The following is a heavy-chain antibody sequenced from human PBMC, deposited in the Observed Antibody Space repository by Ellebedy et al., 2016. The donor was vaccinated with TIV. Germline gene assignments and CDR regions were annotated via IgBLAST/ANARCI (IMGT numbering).Heavy chain of an antibody. D-gene: IGHD2-21*02. J-gene: IGHJ6*04. CDR2: LSGTGKT. Sequence: SETLSLTXTVSGSSITTYTWTWIRQPPGKGLQWIGSLSGTGKTDYNSSLKGRLSLSLDTSKKHFSLTMSSVTAADTGVYFCAREIRGRAFNGFDFYFYQYMDVWGTGTTVTVSS. V-gene: IGHV4-59*13. CDR1: GSSITTYT. CDR3: AREIRGRAFNGFDFYFYQYMDV.